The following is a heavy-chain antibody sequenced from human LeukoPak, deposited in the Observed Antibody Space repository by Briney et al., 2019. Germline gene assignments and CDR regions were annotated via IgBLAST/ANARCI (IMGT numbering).Heavy chain of an antibody. CDR3: ARDSVTYYYDSSGYPYYYYMDV. J-gene: IGHJ6*03. CDR2: INPSGGST. Sequence: GASVKVSCKASGYTFTSYYMHWVRQAPGQGLEWMGIINPSGGSTSYAQKFQGRVTMTRDMSTSTVYMELSSLRSEDTAVYYCARDSVTYYYDSSGYPYYYYMDVWGKGTTVTVSS. D-gene: IGHD3-22*01. V-gene: IGHV1-46*01. CDR1: GYTFTSYY.